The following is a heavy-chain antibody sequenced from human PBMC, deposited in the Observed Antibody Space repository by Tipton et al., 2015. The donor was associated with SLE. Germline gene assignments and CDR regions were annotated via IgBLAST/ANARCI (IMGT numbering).Heavy chain of an antibody. CDR2: INQDGSEK. CDR1: GFIFSNYW. D-gene: IGHD3-10*01. Sequence: SLRLSCAASGFIFSNYWMSWVRQAPGKGLEWVANINQDGSEKYYVDSVEGRFTISRDNAKNSLYLQMSSLRAEDTAVYYCARDLMGPYGSRDYPGGFNSWGQGTLVTASS. J-gene: IGHJ5*02. CDR3: ARDLMGPYGSRDYPGGFNS. V-gene: IGHV3-7*01.